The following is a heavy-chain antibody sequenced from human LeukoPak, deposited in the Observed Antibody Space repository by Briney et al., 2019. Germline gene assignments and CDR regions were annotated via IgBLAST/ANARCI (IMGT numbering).Heavy chain of an antibody. V-gene: IGHV3-23*01. CDR1: GFTFSSYA. Sequence: GGSLRLSCAASGFTFSSYAMSWVRQAPGKGLEWVSGISGSVGSTYYADSVKGRFTISRDNSKNTLYLQMNNLRADDTAVYYCVKKGQADDYGNPDWGQGALVTVSP. CDR2: ISGSVGST. D-gene: IGHD4-17*01. CDR3: VKKGQADDYGNPD. J-gene: IGHJ4*02.